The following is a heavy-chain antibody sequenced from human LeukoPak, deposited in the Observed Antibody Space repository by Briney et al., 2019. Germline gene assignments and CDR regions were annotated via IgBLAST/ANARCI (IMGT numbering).Heavy chain of an antibody. V-gene: IGHV4-34*01. Sequence: PSETLSLTCAVYGGSFSGYYWSWIRQPPGKGLEWIGEINHSGSTNYNPSLKSRVTISVDTSKNQFSLRLSSVTAADTAVYYCASLPHIATVAGTGFDYWGQGTLVTVSS. CDR3: ASLPHIATVAGTGFDY. CDR1: GGSFSGYY. J-gene: IGHJ4*02. CDR2: INHSGST. D-gene: IGHD6-19*01.